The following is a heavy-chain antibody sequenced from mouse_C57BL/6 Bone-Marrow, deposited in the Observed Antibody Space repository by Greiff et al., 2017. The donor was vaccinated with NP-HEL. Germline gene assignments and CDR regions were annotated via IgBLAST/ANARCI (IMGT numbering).Heavy chain of an antibody. CDR1: GYTFTSYW. V-gene: IGHV1-64*01. CDR3: ARPQDGYYEDYAIDY. Sequence: VQLQQPGAELVKPGASVKLSCKASGYTFTSYWMHWVKQRPGQGLEWIGMIHPNSGSTNYNEKFKSKATLTVDKSSSTAYMQRSSLTSEDSAVYYCARPQDGYYEDYAIDYWGQGTSVTVSS. D-gene: IGHD2-3*01. CDR2: IHPNSGST. J-gene: IGHJ4*01.